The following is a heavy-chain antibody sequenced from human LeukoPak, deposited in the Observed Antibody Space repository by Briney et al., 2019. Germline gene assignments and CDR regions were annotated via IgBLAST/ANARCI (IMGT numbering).Heavy chain of an antibody. CDR2: INPNSGGT. D-gene: IGHD5-12*01. Sequence: ASVKLSCKASGYTFSGYYMHWVRQAPGQGLGWMGWINPNSGGTNYAQKFQGRVTMTRDTSISTAYLELSRLRSDDTAVYYCARQEIVATRRTEFDYWGQGTLVTLSS. CDR3: ARQEIVATRRTEFDY. CDR1: GYTFSGYY. J-gene: IGHJ4*02. V-gene: IGHV1-2*02.